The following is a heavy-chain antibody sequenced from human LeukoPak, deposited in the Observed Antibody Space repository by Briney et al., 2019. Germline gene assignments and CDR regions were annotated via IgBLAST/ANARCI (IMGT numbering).Heavy chain of an antibody. J-gene: IGHJ3*02. V-gene: IGHV1-18*01. D-gene: IGHD3-3*01. CDR2: ISAYNGNT. CDR3: ARLDYDLWSGYSAFDI. Sequence: ASVKVSCKASGYTFTSYGISWVRQAPGQGLEWMGWISAYNGNTNYAQKLQGRVTMTTDTSTSTAYMELRSLRSDDTAVYYCARLDYDLWSGYSAFDIWGQGTMVTVSS. CDR1: GYTFTSYG.